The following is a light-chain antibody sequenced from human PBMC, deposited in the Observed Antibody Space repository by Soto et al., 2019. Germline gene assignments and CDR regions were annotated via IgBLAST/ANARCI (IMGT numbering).Light chain of an antibody. CDR2: AAS. CDR3: QKYNSVPVT. V-gene: IGKV1-27*01. CDR1: QGIKNY. Sequence: PCSLGEDTRARVTPNYRASQGIKNYLAWYQQKPGEIPKLLIYAASTLESGIPPRLSGRGSGTGFRLTISSLQPEDIATYSCQKYNSVPVTFGQGTRLEIK. J-gene: IGKJ5*01.